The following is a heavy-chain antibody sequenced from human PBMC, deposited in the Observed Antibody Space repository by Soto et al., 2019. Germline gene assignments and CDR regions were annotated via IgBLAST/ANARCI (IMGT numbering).Heavy chain of an antibody. J-gene: IGHJ3*02. CDR1: AFTFSAYS. CDR3: ARGWSGRSLSAFDI. V-gene: IGHV3-48*01. CDR2: ISVGGSTI. D-gene: IGHD3-3*01. Sequence: GGSLRLSCAASAFTFSAYSMNWVRQAPGKGLEWVSYISVGGSTIYYADSVRGRFTISRDDVQNSLYLQMSSLRAEDTAVYYCARGWSGRSLSAFDIWGQGTMVTVSS.